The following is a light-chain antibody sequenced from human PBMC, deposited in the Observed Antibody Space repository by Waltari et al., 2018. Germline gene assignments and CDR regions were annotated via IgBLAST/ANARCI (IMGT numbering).Light chain of an antibody. CDR3: QQSYSTPPRT. J-gene: IGKJ4*01. CDR1: QSISSY. Sequence: DIQMTQSPSSLSASVGDRVTITCRASQSISSYLNWYQQKPGKDHKLLIYAASSLQSGVPSRFSGSGSGTDFTLTISSLQPEDFATYYCQQSYSTPPRTFGGGTKVEIK. CDR2: AAS. V-gene: IGKV1-39*01.